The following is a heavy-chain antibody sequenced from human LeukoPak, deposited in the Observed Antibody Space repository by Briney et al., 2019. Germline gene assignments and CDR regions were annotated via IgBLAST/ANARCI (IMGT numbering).Heavy chain of an antibody. CDR2: ISAYNGNT. CDR3: ARGGEYYGSGRTSELDY. J-gene: IGHJ4*02. V-gene: IGHV1-18*01. D-gene: IGHD3-10*01. CDR1: GYTFTSYG. Sequence: GASVTVSCKASGYTFTSYGISWVRQAPGQGLEWMGWISAYNGNTNYAQKLQGRVTMTTDTSTSTAYMELRSLRSDDTAVYYCARGGEYYGSGRTSELDYWGQGTLVTVSS.